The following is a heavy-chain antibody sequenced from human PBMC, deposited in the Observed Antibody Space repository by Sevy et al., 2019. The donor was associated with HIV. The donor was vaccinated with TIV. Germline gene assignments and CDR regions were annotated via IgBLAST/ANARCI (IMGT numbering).Heavy chain of an antibody. Sequence: GGSLRLSCAASGFTFSSHEMNWVRQAPGKGLEWVSYITSSGSTMYYADSVKGEFTITRDNAKNSLYLQMNSLSAEDTAIYYCARVCYGGNRDDAFDIWGLGTMVTVSS. CDR1: GFTFSSHE. D-gene: IGHD4-17*01. CDR3: ARVCYGGNRDDAFDI. J-gene: IGHJ3*02. V-gene: IGHV3-48*03. CDR2: ITSSGSTM.